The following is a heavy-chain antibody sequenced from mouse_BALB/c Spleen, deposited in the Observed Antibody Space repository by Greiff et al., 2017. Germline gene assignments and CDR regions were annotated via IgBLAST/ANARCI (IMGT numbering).Heavy chain of an antibody. V-gene: IGHV7-3*02. CDR2: IRNKANGYTT. J-gene: IGHJ3*01. D-gene: IGHD4-1*01. Sequence: EVQGVESGGGLVQPGGSLRLSCATSGFTFTDYYMSWVRQPPGKALEWLGFIRNKANGYTTEYSASVKGRFTISRDNSQSILYLQMNTLRAEDSATYYCAREPPLGPFAYWGQGTLVTVSA. CDR3: AREPPLGPFAY. CDR1: GFTFTDYY.